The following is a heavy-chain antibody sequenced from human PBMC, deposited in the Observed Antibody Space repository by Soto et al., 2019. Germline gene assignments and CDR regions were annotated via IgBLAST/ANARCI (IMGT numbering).Heavy chain of an antibody. Sequence: GGSLRLSCAASGFTFSSYAMSWVRQAPGKGLEWVSAISGSGGSTYYADSVKGRFTISRDNSKNTLYLQMNSLRAEDTAVYYCAKDQYGYYYDSSGPFDYWGQGTLVTVSS. CDR1: GFTFSSYA. CDR3: AKDQYGYYYDSSGPFDY. J-gene: IGHJ4*02. D-gene: IGHD3-22*01. CDR2: ISGSGGST. V-gene: IGHV3-23*01.